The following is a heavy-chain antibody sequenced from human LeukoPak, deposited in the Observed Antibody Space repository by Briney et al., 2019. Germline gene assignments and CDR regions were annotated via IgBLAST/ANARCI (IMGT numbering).Heavy chain of an antibody. CDR1: GGSMSSYY. CDR2: IYYSGST. J-gene: IGHJ4*02. V-gene: IGHV4-59*01. Sequence: SETLSLTCTASGGSMSSYYWSWIRQPPGKGLEWIGYIYYSGSTNYNPSLKSRVTTSVDTSKNQFPLKVTSVTAADTAVYYCARDGYTSAWQPFDYWGQGTLVTVSS. CDR3: ARDGYTSAWQPFDY. D-gene: IGHD6-19*01.